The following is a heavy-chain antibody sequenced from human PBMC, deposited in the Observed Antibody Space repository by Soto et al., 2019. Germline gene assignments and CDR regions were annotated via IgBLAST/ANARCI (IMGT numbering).Heavy chain of an antibody. CDR1: GGSFSGYY. Sequence: QVQLQQWGAGLLKPSETLSLTCAVYGGSFSGYYWSWIRQPAGKGLEWIGEINHSGSTNYNPSLKSRVTISVDTSKNQSSLKLSSVTAADTAVYYCARSHSKLERLPLDYWGQGTLVTVSS. D-gene: IGHD1-1*01. J-gene: IGHJ4*02. CDR2: INHSGST. CDR3: ARSHSKLERLPLDY. V-gene: IGHV4-34*01.